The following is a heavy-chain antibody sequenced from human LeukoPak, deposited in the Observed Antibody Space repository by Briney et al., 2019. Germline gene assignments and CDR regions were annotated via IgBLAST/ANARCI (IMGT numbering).Heavy chain of an antibody. Sequence: GGSLRLSCVVSGITLSNYGMSWVRQAPGKGLEWVSGISGSGGGTNYADSVKGRFTIPRDNSKNTLYLQMNSLRAEDTAVYFCAKRGIVIRAVILIGFHKEAHYFDYWGQGTLVTVSS. CDR2: ISGSGGGT. CDR3: AKRGIVIRAVILIGFHKEAHYFDY. CDR1: GITLSNYG. V-gene: IGHV3-23*01. J-gene: IGHJ4*02. D-gene: IGHD3-10*01.